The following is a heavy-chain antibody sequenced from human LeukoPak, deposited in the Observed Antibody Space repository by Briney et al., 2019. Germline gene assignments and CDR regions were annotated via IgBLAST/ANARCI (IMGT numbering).Heavy chain of an antibody. V-gene: IGHV3-30*02. CDR2: IPYDG. CDR3: ANNQVSSTGCYNFY. D-gene: IGHD2-2*02. J-gene: IGHJ4*02. Sequence: GGSLRLSCAASGFTFSSYGMHWVRQAPGKGLEWVPFIPYDGYHTDSVKGRFTISRDNSKNTLYLQMNTLRAEDTAVYYCANNQVSSTGCYNFYWGQGTLVTVSS. CDR1: GFTFSSYG.